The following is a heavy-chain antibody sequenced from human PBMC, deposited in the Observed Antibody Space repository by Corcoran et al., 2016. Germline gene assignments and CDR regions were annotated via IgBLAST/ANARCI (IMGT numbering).Heavy chain of an antibody. CDR2: IYSSGST. V-gene: IGHV4-4*07. J-gene: IGHJ4*02. Sequence: QVQLQESGPGLVKPSETLSLTCTVSGGSISGHYWSWIRQPAGEGLQWIGSIYSSGSTNYNPSLKSRVTMSVDKSKNQFSLQLTSVTAADTAVYYCARDYYGDYWGQGTLVTVSS. CDR3: ARDYYGDY. CDR1: GGSISGHY.